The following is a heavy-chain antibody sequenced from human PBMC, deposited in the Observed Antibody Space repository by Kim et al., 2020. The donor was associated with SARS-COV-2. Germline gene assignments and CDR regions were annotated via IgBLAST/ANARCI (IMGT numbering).Heavy chain of an antibody. D-gene: IGHD6-19*01. Sequence: STYYNPSLKSRVTISVDTSKNQFSLKLSSVTAADTAVYYCARPTSGIAVAGDAFDIWGQGTMVTVSS. CDR2: ST. CDR3: ARPTSGIAVAGDAFDI. V-gene: IGHV4-39*01. J-gene: IGHJ3*02.